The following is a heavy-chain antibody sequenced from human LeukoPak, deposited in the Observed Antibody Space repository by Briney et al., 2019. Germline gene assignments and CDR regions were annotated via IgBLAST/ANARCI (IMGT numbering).Heavy chain of an antibody. J-gene: IGHJ4*02. CDR1: GFTFSSYW. CDR3: AIIPRAAAGPSARSPFHY. V-gene: IGHV3-7*01. CDR2: IKQDGSDK. D-gene: IGHD6-13*01. Sequence: GGSLRLSCEVSGFTFSSYWMNWVRQAPGKGLEWVANIKQDGSDKYYVDSVKGRFTISRDNAKNSLYLQMNSLRAEDAAVYYCAIIPRAAAGPSARSPFHYWRQGTLVTVSS.